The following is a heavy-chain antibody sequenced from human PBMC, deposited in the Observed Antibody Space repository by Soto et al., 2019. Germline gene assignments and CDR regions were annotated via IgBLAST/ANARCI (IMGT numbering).Heavy chain of an antibody. J-gene: IGHJ4*02. CDR1: GFTFSSYA. CDR2: ISGGGGST. V-gene: IGHV3-23*01. CDR3: VGLPKSSSGWYIFGY. D-gene: IGHD6-19*01. Sequence: GGSLRLSCAASGFTFSSYAMSWVRQAPGKGLEWVSAISGGGGSTYYADSVKGRFTISRDNSKNTLYLQMNSPRAEDTAVYYCVGLPKSSSGWYIFGYWGQGTLVTVSS.